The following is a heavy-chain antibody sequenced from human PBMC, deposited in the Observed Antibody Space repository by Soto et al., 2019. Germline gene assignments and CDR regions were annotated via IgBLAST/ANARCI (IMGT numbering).Heavy chain of an antibody. V-gene: IGHV1-24*01. Sequence: ASVKVSCKVSGYTLTELSMHWVRQAPGKGLEWMGGFDPEDGETIYAQKFQGRVTMTEDTSTDTAYMELSSLRSEDTAVYYCATDFKYYDSSGYYYFDYWGQGTLVTVSS. CDR2: FDPEDGET. CDR1: GYTLTELS. J-gene: IGHJ4*02. CDR3: ATDFKYYDSSGYYYFDY. D-gene: IGHD3-22*01.